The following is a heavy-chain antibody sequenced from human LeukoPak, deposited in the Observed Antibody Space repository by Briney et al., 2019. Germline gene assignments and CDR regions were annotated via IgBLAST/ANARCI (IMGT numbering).Heavy chain of an antibody. Sequence: KSSETLSLTCTVSGGSISSYYWNWIRQPPGKGLEWIGSIYYSGSTYYNPSLKSRVTISVDTSKNQFSLKLSSVTAADTAVYYCARDSAAAGTSVGYWGQGTLVTVSS. CDR1: GGSISSYY. V-gene: IGHV4-59*12. CDR3: ARDSAAAGTSVGY. D-gene: IGHD6-13*01. CDR2: IYYSGST. J-gene: IGHJ4*02.